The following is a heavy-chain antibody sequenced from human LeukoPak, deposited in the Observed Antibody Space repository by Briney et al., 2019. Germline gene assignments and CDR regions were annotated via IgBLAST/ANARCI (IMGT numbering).Heavy chain of an antibody. V-gene: IGHV4-34*01. D-gene: IGHD6-19*01. J-gene: IGHJ4*02. CDR1: GGSFSGYY. Sequence: SETLSLTCAVYGGSFSGYYWSWIRQPPGKGLEWIGEINHSGSTNYDPSLKSRVTISVDTSKNQFSLKLSSVTAADTAVYYCAREGSGWYYFDYWGQGTLVTVSS. CDR2: INHSGST. CDR3: AREGSGWYYFDY.